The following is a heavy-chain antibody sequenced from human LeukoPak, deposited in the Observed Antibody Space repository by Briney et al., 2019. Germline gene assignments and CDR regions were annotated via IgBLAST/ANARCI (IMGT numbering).Heavy chain of an antibody. V-gene: IGHV4-34*01. D-gene: IGHD5-24*01. CDR2: INHSGST. CDR3: ARGAARRDGYK. Sequence: SETLSLTCAVYGGSFTGYYWSWIRQPPGKGLEWIGEINHSGSTNYNPSLKSRVTISVDTSKNQFSLKLTSVAAADTAVYYCARGAARRDGYKWGQGTQVTVSS. CDR1: GGSFTGYY. J-gene: IGHJ4*02.